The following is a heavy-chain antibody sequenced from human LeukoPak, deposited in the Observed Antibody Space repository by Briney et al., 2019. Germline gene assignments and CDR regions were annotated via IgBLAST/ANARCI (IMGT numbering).Heavy chain of an antibody. Sequence: ASVKVSCKASGYTFTGYYMHWVRQAPGQGLEWMGRINPNSGGTNYAQKFQGRVTMTRDTSISTAYMELSRLRSDNTAVYYCARGIDTAMANNDYWGQGTLVTVSS. CDR3: ARGIDTAMANNDY. CDR2: INPNSGGT. CDR1: GYTFTGYY. J-gene: IGHJ4*02. V-gene: IGHV1-2*06. D-gene: IGHD5-18*01.